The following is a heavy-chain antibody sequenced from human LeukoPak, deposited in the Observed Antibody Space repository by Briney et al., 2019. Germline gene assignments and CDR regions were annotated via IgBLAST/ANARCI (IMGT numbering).Heavy chain of an antibody. Sequence: GGSLRLSCAASGFTFSDAWMTWVRQAPGKGLEWVGRIKSKTDGGTTDYAAPVKGRFTISRDDSGNTLYLQMSSLKTEDTAVYHCTTDISAVLYWGQGTLVTVSS. D-gene: IGHD1-14*01. V-gene: IGHV3-15*01. CDR3: TTDISAVLY. CDR1: GFTFSDAW. CDR2: IKSKTDGGTT. J-gene: IGHJ4*02.